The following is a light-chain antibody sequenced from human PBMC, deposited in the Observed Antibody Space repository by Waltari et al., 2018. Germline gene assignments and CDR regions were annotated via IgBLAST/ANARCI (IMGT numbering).Light chain of an antibody. Sequence: QSVLTQPPSVSAAPGPKVTISCSGSSPNIGNHYVSCYQQLPRTAPKLLIYQNNNRPSGIPDRFSGSKSGTSVTLGITGLQTGDEADYYCGTWDSSLSAHVFGTGTKVTVL. J-gene: IGLJ1*01. CDR2: QNN. CDR3: GTWDSSLSAHV. CDR1: SPNIGNHY. V-gene: IGLV1-51*01.